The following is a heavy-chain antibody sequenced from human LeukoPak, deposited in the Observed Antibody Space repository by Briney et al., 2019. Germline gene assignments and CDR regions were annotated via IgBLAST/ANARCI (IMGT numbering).Heavy chain of an antibody. Sequence: EASVKVSCKVSGYTLSELSMHWVRQAPGKGLEWMGGFDPEDGKTLYAQKFQGRVTITEDTSTDTAYMELSSLRSEDTAVYYCATGNIDALPDRYYYYMDVWGKGTTVTVSS. J-gene: IGHJ6*03. CDR2: FDPEDGKT. V-gene: IGHV1-24*01. CDR1: GYTLSELS. D-gene: IGHD2/OR15-2a*01. CDR3: ATGNIDALPDRYYYYMDV.